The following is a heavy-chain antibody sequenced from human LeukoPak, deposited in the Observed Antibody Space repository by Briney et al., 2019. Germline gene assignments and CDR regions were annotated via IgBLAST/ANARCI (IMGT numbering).Heavy chain of an antibody. V-gene: IGHV3-7*01. CDR1: GFTFSSHW. J-gene: IGHJ4*02. CDR3: ARDSGPGNSYFDY. D-gene: IGHD1-1*01. Sequence: GGSLRLSCAASGFTFSSHWMHWVRQAPGKGLEWVANMRRDGNEIYYLDSVRGRFTISRDNAKNSLYLQMNSLRAEDTAVYYCARDSGPGNSYFDYWGQGTLVTVSS. CDR2: MRRDGNEI.